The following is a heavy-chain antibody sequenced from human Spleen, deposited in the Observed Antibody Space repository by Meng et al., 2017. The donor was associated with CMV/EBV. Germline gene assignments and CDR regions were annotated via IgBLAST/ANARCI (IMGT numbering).Heavy chain of an antibody. D-gene: IGHD6-13*01. CDR3: ARDEPPIGSGGPTRYFQH. Sequence: GESLKISCAASGFPFSTYGMHWVRQAPGEGLEWVAVIWYDGSKKYYADSVKGRFSISRDNAKNSVHLQMNSLRADDSAVYYCARDEPPIGSGGPTRYFQHWGQGTLVTVSS. CDR2: IWYDGSKK. J-gene: IGHJ1*01. CDR1: GFPFSTYG. V-gene: IGHV3-33*01.